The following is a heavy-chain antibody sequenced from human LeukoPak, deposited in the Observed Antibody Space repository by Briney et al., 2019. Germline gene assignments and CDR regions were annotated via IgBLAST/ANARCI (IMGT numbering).Heavy chain of an antibody. V-gene: IGHV3-66*01. CDR1: GFTVSSNY. Sequence: GGSLRLSCAASGFTVSSNYMSWVRQAPGKGLEWVSVIYSGGSTYYADSVKGRFTISRDNSKNTLYLQMNSLRAEDTAVYYCARDYYGSGSPNLRLDYWGQGTLVTVSS. D-gene: IGHD3-10*01. CDR2: IYSGGST. J-gene: IGHJ4*02. CDR3: ARDYYGSGSPNLRLDY.